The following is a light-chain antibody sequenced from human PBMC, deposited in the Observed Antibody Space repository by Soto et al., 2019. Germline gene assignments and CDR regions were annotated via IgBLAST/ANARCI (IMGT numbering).Light chain of an antibody. CDR2: GAS. V-gene: IGKV3-15*01. CDR1: QSVSTN. Sequence: EVVVTQSPATLSVSPGERVTLSCRASQSVSTNLAWYQQKPGQAPRHLIYGASTRATDIPARFSGSGSGTEFTLTISSLQSEDRAIYYCQQYNNWPLTFGGGTKVEIK. J-gene: IGKJ4*01. CDR3: QQYNNWPLT.